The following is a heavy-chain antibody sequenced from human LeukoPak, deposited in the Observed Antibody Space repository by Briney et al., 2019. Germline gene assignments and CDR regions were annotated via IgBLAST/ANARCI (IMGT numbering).Heavy chain of an antibody. CDR3: ARDLSYGGLDF. CDR1: GFTFSIYG. D-gene: IGHD4-23*01. V-gene: IGHV3-33*01. CDR2: IWSDGSKE. J-gene: IGHJ4*02. Sequence: ERSLRLSCEASGFTFSIYGMMWARQAPGRGLEWVSLIWSDGSKENYADSVKGRFTITKDFSKNTLYLHMNSLRVEDTAVYYCARDLSYGGLDFRGQGTLVTVSS.